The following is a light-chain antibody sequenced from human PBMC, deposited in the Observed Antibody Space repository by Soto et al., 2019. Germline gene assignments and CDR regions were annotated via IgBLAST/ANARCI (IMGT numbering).Light chain of an antibody. CDR1: SSNIGSHV. V-gene: IGLV1-44*01. J-gene: IGLJ3*02. Sequence: QSVLTQPPSASGTPGQRVTISCSGSSSNIGSHVVYWYQQLAGTAPKLLMYNNNQRPSGVPDRLSGSKSGTSASLAISGLQSEDEADYYCAGWDDSLDGWVFGGGTKLTVL. CDR3: AGWDDSLDGWV. CDR2: NNN.